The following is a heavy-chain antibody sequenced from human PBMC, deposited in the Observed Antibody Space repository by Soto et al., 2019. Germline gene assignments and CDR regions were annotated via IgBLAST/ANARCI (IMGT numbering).Heavy chain of an antibody. CDR2: IIPMIGRT. CDR3: ASWDYDVLTGYSYDD. Sequence: QVQLVQSGAEVKKPGSSVKVSCKASGGTFNNYGMGWVRQAPGQGLEWMGGIIPMIGRTNYAQKFQVRLTLTADASRSTAYMGLRSLRSDDTAVYYCASWDYDVLTGYSYDDWGQGTLVTVSS. J-gene: IGHJ4*02. CDR1: GGTFNNYG. V-gene: IGHV1-69*01. D-gene: IGHD3-9*01.